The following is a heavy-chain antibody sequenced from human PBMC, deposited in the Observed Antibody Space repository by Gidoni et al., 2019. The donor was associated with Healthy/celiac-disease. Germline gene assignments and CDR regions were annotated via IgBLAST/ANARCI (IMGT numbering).Heavy chain of an antibody. D-gene: IGHD3-3*01. CDR1: GFTFSSYA. J-gene: IGHJ3*02. CDR3: AKDRNYDFWSGYLFFDI. Sequence: EVQLLESGGGLVQPGGSLRLSCAALGFTFSSYAMSWVRQAPGKGLEWVSAICGSGGSTYYADSVKGRFTISRDNSKNTLYLQMNSLRAEDTAVYYCAKDRNYDFWSGYLFFDIWGQGTMVTVSS. CDR2: ICGSGGST. V-gene: IGHV3-23*01.